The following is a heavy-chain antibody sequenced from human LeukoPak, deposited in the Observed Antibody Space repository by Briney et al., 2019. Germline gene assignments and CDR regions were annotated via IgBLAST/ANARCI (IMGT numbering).Heavy chain of an antibody. Sequence: EASVKVSCKASGYTFTGYYMHWVRQAPGQGLEWMGWINPNSGDTKYAQNFQGRVTMTRDTSISTAYMEPSRLRSDDTAVYYCATQRGSYLWGTDFDYWGQGTLVTVSS. V-gene: IGHV1-2*02. CDR1: GYTFTGYY. J-gene: IGHJ4*02. D-gene: IGHD3-16*01. CDR3: ATQRGSYLWGTDFDY. CDR2: INPNSGDT.